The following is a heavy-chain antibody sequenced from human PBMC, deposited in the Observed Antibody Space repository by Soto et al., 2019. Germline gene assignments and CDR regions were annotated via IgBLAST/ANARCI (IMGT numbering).Heavy chain of an antibody. CDR1: CGTISRSNC. CDR2: INQSGSP. J-gene: IGHJ5*02. V-gene: IGHV4-4*02. D-gene: IGHD2-15*01. Sequence: QVQLPESGPGLVKPAGTLSLTCAVSCGTISRSNCWTGVRHPPGKGLEWIGEINQSGSPNYNPSLRSRVTISVDKSKSQFFLKLSSVTAADTAIYYCAGLGMVAAHREFDPWGQGTLVTVSS. CDR3: AGLGMVAAHREFDP.